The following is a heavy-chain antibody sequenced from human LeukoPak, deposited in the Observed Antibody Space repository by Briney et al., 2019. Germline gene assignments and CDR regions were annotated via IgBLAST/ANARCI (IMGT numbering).Heavy chain of an antibody. Sequence: GGSLRLSCAASGFTFSSYAMHWVRQAPGKGLEWVAVISYDGSNKYYADSVKGRFTISRDNSKNTLYLQMNSLKAEDTAVYYRASAAAAASPGTIHYFDYWGQGTLVTVSS. CDR1: GFTFSSYA. CDR3: ASAAAAASPGTIHYFDY. D-gene: IGHD6-13*01. CDR2: ISYDGSNK. V-gene: IGHV3-30-3*01. J-gene: IGHJ4*02.